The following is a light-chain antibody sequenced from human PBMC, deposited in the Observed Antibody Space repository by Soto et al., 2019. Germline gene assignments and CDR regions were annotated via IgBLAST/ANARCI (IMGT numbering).Light chain of an antibody. CDR2: EVS. J-gene: IGLJ1*01. CDR1: SSDVGGYNY. Sequence: QSALTQPPSASGSFGQSVTISCTGTSSDVGGYNYVSWYQQYPGKAPKLMIYEVSERPSGVPDRFSGSKSGNTASLTVSGLQADDEADYYCSSYSGTNYHYVFGTGTKV. CDR3: SSYSGTNYHYV. V-gene: IGLV2-8*01.